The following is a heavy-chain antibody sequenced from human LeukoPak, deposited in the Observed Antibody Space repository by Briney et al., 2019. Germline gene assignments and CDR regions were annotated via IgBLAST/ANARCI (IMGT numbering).Heavy chain of an antibody. V-gene: IGHV1-2*02. Sequence: GASVKVSCKACGYTFTRYYMHWARQAAGKGLEWMGWINPNSGGTNYAQKFQARVTITRNTSISTAYMELSSLRSEDTAGYYCARGGGFDPWGQGTLVTVS. CDR1: GYTFTRYY. CDR3: ARGGGFDP. D-gene: IGHD3-10*01. CDR2: INPNSGGT. J-gene: IGHJ5*02.